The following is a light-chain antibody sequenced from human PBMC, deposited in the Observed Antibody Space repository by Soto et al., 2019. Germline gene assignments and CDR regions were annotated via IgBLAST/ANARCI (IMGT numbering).Light chain of an antibody. CDR3: QTWGTGIGWV. J-gene: IGLJ3*02. CDR2: INSDGSH. CDR1: TGRSSNA. V-gene: IGLV4-69*01. Sequence: QPVLTQSPSASASLGASVKLTCTLSTGRSSNAVAWHQQQPEKGPRYLMTINSDGSHTKGDGIPDRFSGSSSGAERYLTISSLESEDEADYYCQTWGTGIGWVFGGGTKLTVL.